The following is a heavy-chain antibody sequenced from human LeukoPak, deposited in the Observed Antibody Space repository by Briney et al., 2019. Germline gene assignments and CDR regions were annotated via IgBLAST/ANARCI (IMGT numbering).Heavy chain of an antibody. D-gene: IGHD2-8*01. V-gene: IGHV1-18*01. CDR3: ARDGVSGLRSEYYYYYYGMDV. CDR1: GYTFTSYG. J-gene: IGHJ6*02. CDR2: ISADSGNT. Sequence: ASVKVSCKASGYTFTSYGISWVRQAPGQGLEWMGWISADSGNTNYAQKLQGRVTMTTDTSTNTAYMELRSLRSDDTAVYYCARDGVSGLRSEYYYYYYGMDVWGQGTTVTVSS.